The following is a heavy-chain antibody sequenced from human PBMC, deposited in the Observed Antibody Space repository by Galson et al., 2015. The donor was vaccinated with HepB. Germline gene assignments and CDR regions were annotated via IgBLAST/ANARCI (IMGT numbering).Heavy chain of an antibody. Sequence: SLRLSCAASGFTFSSYSMNWVRQAPGKGLEWVSSISSSSSYIYYADSVKGRFTISRDNAKNSLYLQMNSLRAEDTAVYYCARGDPAYYYDSSGYSDFDYWGQGTLVTVSS. V-gene: IGHV3-21*01. CDR3: ARGDPAYYYDSSGYSDFDY. J-gene: IGHJ4*02. D-gene: IGHD3-22*01. CDR2: ISSSSSYI. CDR1: GFTFSSYS.